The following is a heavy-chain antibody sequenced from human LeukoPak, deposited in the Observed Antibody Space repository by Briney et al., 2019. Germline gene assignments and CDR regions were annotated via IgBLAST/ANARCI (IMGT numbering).Heavy chain of an antibody. CDR3: ARENHGSFDY. V-gene: IGHV3-33*01. D-gene: IGHD1-14*01. Sequence: GGSLRLSCAASGFTFSSYGMHWVRQAPSKGLEWVAVIWYDGSNKYYADSVKGRFTISRDNSKNTLYLQMNSLRAEDTAVYYCARENHGSFDYWGQGSLVTVSS. CDR2: IWYDGSNK. CDR1: GFTFSSYG. J-gene: IGHJ4*02.